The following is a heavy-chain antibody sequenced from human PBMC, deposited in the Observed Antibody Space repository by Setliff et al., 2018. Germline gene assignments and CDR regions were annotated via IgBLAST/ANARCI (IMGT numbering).Heavy chain of an antibody. CDR3: TTGPRDSRNYMTWLDS. D-gene: IGHD3-3*01. J-gene: IGHJ5*01. Sequence: PGGSLRLSCTASGFSYSNCWVSWVRQAPGKGLEWVGRIKSKGEDETTNFAASVKGRFSLSRDDSRNMIYLQMSSLKIEDTAFYYCTTGPRDSRNYMTWLDSWGPGTLVTVSS. V-gene: IGHV3-15*01. CDR2: IKSKGEDETT. CDR1: GFSYSNCW.